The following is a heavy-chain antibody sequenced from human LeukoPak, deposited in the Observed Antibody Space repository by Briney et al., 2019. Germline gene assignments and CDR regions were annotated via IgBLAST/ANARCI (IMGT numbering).Heavy chain of an antibody. J-gene: IGHJ4*02. Sequence: GGSLRLPCVVSGVSLSSHGMHWVRQAPGKGLEWLTFTWSDGRSEYYADSVKGRFTVSRDNSKNTVYLQINSLRVEDTAVYYCARDRGNDYFDSWGQGTLVTVSS. CDR2: TWSDGRSE. V-gene: IGHV3-33*01. CDR3: ARDRGNDYFDS. CDR1: GVSLSSHG.